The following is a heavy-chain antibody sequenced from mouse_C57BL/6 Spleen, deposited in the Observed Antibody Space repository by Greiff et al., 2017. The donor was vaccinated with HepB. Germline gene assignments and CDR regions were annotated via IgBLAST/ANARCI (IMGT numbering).Heavy chain of an antibody. J-gene: IGHJ4*01. CDR3: ARIEDYYAMDY. CDR1: GFTFSDYG. CDR2: ISSGSSTI. V-gene: IGHV5-17*01. Sequence: VQLKQSGGGLVKPGGSLKLSCAASGFTFSDYGMHWVRQAPEKGLEWVAYISSGSSTIYYADTVKGRFTISRDNAKNTLFLQMTSLRSEDTAMYYCARIEDYYAMDYWGQGTSVTVSS.